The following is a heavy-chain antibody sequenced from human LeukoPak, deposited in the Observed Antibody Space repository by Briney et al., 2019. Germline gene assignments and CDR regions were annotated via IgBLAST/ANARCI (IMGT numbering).Heavy chain of an antibody. V-gene: IGHV3-15*01. J-gene: IGHJ4*02. CDR2: IKSKTDGGTT. D-gene: IGHD3-16*02. CDR1: GFTFSNAW. CDR3: TTGGYYDYVWGSYRYLDY. Sequence: GGSLRLSSAASGFTFSNAWMSWVRQAPGKGLEWVGRIKSKTDGGTTDYAAPVKGRFTISRDDSKNTLYLQMNSLKTEDTAVYYCTTGGYYDYVWGSYRYLDYWGQGTLVTVSS.